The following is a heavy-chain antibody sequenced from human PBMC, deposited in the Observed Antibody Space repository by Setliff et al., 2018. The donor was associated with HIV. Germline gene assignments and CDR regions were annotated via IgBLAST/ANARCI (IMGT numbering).Heavy chain of an antibody. J-gene: IGHJ5*02. V-gene: IGHV4-38-2*01. CDR3: ARRAGNWGLNWFDP. Sequence: SDTLSLTCDFSGSSITTTYFWAWIRLPPGKGLEWVGSHYHDGTSFYNPSLKSRVTVSLDTSKNQFSLKLQSVTAADTAVYYCARRAGNWGLNWFDPWGQGTQVTVSS. D-gene: IGHD3-10*01. CDR2: HYHDGTS. CDR1: GSSITTTYF.